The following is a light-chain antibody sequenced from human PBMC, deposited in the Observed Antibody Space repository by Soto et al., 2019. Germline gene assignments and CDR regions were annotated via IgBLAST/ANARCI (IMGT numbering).Light chain of an antibody. V-gene: IGKV3-20*01. J-gene: IGKJ1*01. CDR1: QSVSSKH. CDR3: QQYGSSPRT. CDR2: GGS. Sequence: DIVLTQSPGTLSLSPGERATLSCRASQSVSSKHLAWYQQKPGQAPRPLIYGGSSRPTGIPDRFSGSGSGTDFTLTISRLQPEDFAVYYCQQYGSSPRTFGQGTKVDIK.